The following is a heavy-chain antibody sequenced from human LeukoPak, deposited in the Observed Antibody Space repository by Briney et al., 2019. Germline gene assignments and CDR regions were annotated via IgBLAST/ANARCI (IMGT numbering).Heavy chain of an antibody. Sequence: ASVKVSCKASGYTFTSYYMHWVRQAPGQGLEWMGIINPSGGSTSYAQKFQGRVTMTRDTSTSTVYMELSSLRSEDTAVYYCARDYIVVVVAPTYYYYGMDVWGQGTTVTVSS. CDR1: GYTFTSYY. D-gene: IGHD2-15*01. V-gene: IGHV1-46*01. J-gene: IGHJ6*02. CDR3: ARDYIVVVVAPTYYYYGMDV. CDR2: INPSGGST.